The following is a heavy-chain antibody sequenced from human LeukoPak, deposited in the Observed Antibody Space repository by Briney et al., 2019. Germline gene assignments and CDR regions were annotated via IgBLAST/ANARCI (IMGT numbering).Heavy chain of an antibody. CDR2: IYPGDSDT. D-gene: IGHD1-26*01. V-gene: IGHV5-51*01. J-gene: IGHJ4*02. CDR3: ARLAAGGSYPWGRDRYYFDY. Sequence: GESLKISCKGSGYSFTSYWIGWVRQMPGKGLEWMGIIYPGDSDTRYSPSFQGQVTISADKSISTAYLQWSSLKASDTAMYYCARLAAGGSYPWGRDRYYFDYWGQGTLVTVSS. CDR1: GYSFTSYW.